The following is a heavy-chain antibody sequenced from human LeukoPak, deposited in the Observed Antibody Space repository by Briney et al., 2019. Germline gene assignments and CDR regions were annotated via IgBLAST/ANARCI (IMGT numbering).Heavy chain of an antibody. CDR2: IIPIFGTA. J-gene: IGHJ6*03. V-gene: IGHV1-69*05. D-gene: IGHD4-11*01. CDR1: GGTFSSYA. Sequence: GASVKVSCKASGGTFSSYAISWVRQAPGQGLEWMGGIIPIFGTANYAQKFQGRVTITTDESTSTAYMELSSLRSEDTAAYYCATGIRPPSYSNYVSIGYYYMDVWGKGTTVTVSS. CDR3: ATGIRPPSYSNYVSIGYYYMDV.